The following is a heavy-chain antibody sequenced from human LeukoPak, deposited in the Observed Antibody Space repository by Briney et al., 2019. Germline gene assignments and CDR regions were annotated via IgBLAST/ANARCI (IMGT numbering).Heavy chain of an antibody. CDR2: ISSSGSTI. CDR3: AASIPFSNSYYYYYYMDV. V-gene: IGHV3-48*03. J-gene: IGHJ6*03. CDR1: GFTFSSYE. D-gene: IGHD2/OR15-2a*01. Sequence: PGGSLRLSCAASGFTFSSYEINRVRQAPGKGLEWVSDISSSGSTIHYADSVKGRFTISRDNAKNSLYLQMNSLRAEDTAVYYCAASIPFSNSYYYYYYMDVWGKGTTVTVSS.